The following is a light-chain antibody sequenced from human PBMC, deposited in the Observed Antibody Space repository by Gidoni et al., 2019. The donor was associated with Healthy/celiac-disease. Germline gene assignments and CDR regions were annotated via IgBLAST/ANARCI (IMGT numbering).Light chain of an antibody. CDR1: QSVSSSY. Sequence: EIVLTQSPGTLSLSPGERATLSCRARQSVSSSYLAWYQQKPGQAPRLLIYGASSRATGIPDRFSGSGSGTDFTLTTSRLAPEDFAVYYCQQYGSSPHTFGQGTKLEIK. J-gene: IGKJ2*01. CDR3: QQYGSSPHT. CDR2: GAS. V-gene: IGKV3-20*01.